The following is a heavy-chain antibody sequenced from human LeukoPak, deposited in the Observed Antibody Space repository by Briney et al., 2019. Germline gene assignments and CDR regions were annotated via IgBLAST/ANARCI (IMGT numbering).Heavy chain of an antibody. J-gene: IGHJ4*02. D-gene: IGHD5-12*01. Sequence: PGGSLRLSCAASGFTFSNYATSWVRQAPGKGLEWVSGISDGGGSTHYADSVKGRFTISRDDAKNTLYLQMNSLRDEDTAVYYCGRDLSGAPDYWGQGTLVTVSS. CDR1: GFTFSNYA. V-gene: IGHV3-23*01. CDR3: GRDLSGAPDY. CDR2: ISDGGGST.